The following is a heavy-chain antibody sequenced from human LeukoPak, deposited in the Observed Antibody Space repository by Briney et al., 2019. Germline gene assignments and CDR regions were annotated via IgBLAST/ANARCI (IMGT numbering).Heavy chain of an antibody. D-gene: IGHD6-13*01. V-gene: IGHV3-23*01. J-gene: IGHJ4*02. Sequence: GGSLRLSCAASGFTFSSYAMSWVRQAPGKGLEWVSAISGSGGSTYYADSVKGRFTISRDNSKNTLYLQMNSLRSDDTAVYYCARVRAAAGTLDYWGQGTLVTVSS. CDR3: ARVRAAAGTLDY. CDR2: ISGSGGST. CDR1: GFTFSSYA.